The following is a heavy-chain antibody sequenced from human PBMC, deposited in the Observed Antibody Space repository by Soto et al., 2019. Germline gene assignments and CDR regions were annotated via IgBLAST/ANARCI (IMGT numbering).Heavy chain of an antibody. J-gene: IGHJ4*02. V-gene: IGHV2-5*02. CDR1: GFSLSSTRMA. CDR2: IYWDDDK. Sequence: QITLKASGPTLVKPTQTLTLTCTFSGFSLSSTRMAVGWFRQPPGKALEWLALIYWDDDKGYSPFLKIRLTITKDTSKNQVVLTMSNMDPVDTARYYCAHIVVAGLGYYFDYWGQGTLVTVSS. D-gene: IGHD6-19*01. CDR3: AHIVVAGLGYYFDY.